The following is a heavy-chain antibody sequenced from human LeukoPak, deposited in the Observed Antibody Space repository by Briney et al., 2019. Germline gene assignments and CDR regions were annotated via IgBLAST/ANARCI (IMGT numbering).Heavy chain of an antibody. D-gene: IGHD2-2*02. CDR2: IFHTGIT. CDR1: GGSVTKYY. V-gene: IGHV4-59*02. Sequence: SETLSLTCTVSGGSVTKYYWHWIRQAPGKGLEWIGFIFHTGITNYSPSLKSRVTISVDTSKNQFSLKLTSVTAADTAVYFCARDLFPINWFESWGQGTLVTVSS. CDR3: ARDLFPINWFES. J-gene: IGHJ5*01.